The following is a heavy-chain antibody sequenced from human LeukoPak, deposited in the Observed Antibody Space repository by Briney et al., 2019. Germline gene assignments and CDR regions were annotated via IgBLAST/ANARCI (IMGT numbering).Heavy chain of an antibody. D-gene: IGHD3-9*01. Sequence: PGGSLRLSCAASGFTFSSYAMRWVRQAPGKGLEWVAVISYDGSNTYYADSVKGRFTISRDNSKNTLYLQMNSLRAEDTAVYYCARVMLRYFDWLAFDYWGQGTLVTVSS. CDR2: ISYDGSNT. CDR3: ARVMLRYFDWLAFDY. V-gene: IGHV3-30*04. CDR1: GFTFSSYA. J-gene: IGHJ4*02.